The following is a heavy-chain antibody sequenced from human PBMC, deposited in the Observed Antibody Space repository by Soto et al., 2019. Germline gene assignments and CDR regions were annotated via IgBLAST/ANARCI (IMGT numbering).Heavy chain of an antibody. V-gene: IGHV2-5*02. CDR3: AHRNSRMFDFDI. CDR2: IYWDDDK. D-gene: IGHD2-21*01. J-gene: IGHJ3*02. CDR1: GFSLTTVGMG. Sequence: QITLKESGPTLVKPTQTLTLTCTFSGFSLTTVGMGVGWMRQPPGKALDWLGIIYWDDDKRYSPSLNGRVTFIKDTSKNHVVLTMTNMDPVDTATYYCAHRNSRMFDFDIWGQGTLVTVSS.